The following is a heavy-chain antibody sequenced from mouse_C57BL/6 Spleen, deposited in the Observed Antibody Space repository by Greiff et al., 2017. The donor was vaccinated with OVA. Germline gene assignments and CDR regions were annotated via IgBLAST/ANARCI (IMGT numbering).Heavy chain of an antibody. Sequence: EVQRVESGGGLVQPGGSLSLSCAASGFTFTDYYMSWVRQPPGKALEWLGFIRNKANGTTTEYSASVKGRFTISRDNSQTFLYLQMNALRAEDSSTYYCARYTPILRSFDYWGQGTTLTVSS. CDR1: GFTFTDYY. CDR3: ARYTPILRSFDY. D-gene: IGHD1-1*01. J-gene: IGHJ2*01. CDR2: IRNKANGTTT. V-gene: IGHV7-3*01.